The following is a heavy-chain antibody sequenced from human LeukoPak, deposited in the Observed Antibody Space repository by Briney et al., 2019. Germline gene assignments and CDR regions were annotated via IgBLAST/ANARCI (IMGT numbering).Heavy chain of an antibody. Sequence: GGSLRLSCAASGFTFSSYAMSWVRQTPGKGLEWVAVISYDGSNKYYADSVKGRFTVSRDNSKNTLYLQMNSLRAEDTAVYYCAREEVGGAFDIWGQGTMVTVSS. J-gene: IGHJ3*02. D-gene: IGHD1-26*01. V-gene: IGHV3-30*01. CDR1: GFTFSSYA. CDR3: AREEVGGAFDI. CDR2: ISYDGSNK.